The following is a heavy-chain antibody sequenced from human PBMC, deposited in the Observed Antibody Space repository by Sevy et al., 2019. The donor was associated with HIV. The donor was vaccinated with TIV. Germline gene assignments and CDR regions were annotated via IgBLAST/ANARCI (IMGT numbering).Heavy chain of an antibody. CDR2: ISRSSSTI. CDR1: GFTFSSYS. J-gene: IGHJ4*02. D-gene: IGHD6-19*01. V-gene: IGHV3-48*01. Sequence: GGFLRLSCAASGFTFSSYSMNWVRQAPGKGLEWVSYISRSSSTIYYVDSVKGRFTISRDNVKNSLYLQMNSLRAEDTAVYYCARSPPYRSGWYGIDYWGQGTLVTVSS. CDR3: ARSPPYRSGWYGIDY.